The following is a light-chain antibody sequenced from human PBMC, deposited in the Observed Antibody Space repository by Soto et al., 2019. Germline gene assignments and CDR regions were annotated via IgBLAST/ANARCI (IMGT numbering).Light chain of an antibody. CDR2: GAS. V-gene: IGKV3-20*01. CDR1: QSVSSSY. CDR3: QQYGDWPRT. Sequence: EIVLTQSPGTLSLSPGERATLSCRASQSVSSSYLAWYQQKPGQAPRLLIYGASSRATGIPDRLSGSGSGKCFTLTISSREPDDFSVYYCQQYGDWPRTFGQGTKVEIK. J-gene: IGKJ1*01.